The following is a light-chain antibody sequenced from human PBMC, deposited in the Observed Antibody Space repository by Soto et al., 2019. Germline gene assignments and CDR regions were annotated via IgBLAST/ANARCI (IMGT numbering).Light chain of an antibody. CDR2: DAS. CDR3: QQRSNWPPRIT. Sequence: EIVLTQSPATLSLSPGERATLSCRASLSVSSYLAWYQQKPGQAPRLLIYDASNRATGIPARFSGSGSGTHFTLTISSLEPEDFAVYYCQQRSNWPPRITFGQGTRLEIK. V-gene: IGKV3-11*01. J-gene: IGKJ5*01. CDR1: LSVSSY.